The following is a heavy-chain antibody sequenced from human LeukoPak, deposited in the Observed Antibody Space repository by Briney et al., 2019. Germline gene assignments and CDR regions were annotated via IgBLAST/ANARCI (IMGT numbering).Heavy chain of an antibody. J-gene: IGHJ4*02. Sequence: GGSLRLSCAASGFTFSSYNMNWVRQAPGKGLEWVSVIYSGGSTYYADSVKGRFTISRDNSKNTLYLQMNSLRAEDTAVYYCARDGAGFDYWGQGTLVTVSS. CDR1: GFTFSSYN. D-gene: IGHD4/OR15-4a*01. V-gene: IGHV3-66*01. CDR2: IYSGGST. CDR3: ARDGAGFDY.